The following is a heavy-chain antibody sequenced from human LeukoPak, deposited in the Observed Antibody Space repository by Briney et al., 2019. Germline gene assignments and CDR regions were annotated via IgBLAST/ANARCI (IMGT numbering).Heavy chain of an antibody. V-gene: IGHV1-2*02. Sequence: GASLKVSCKASGYTFTGYYMHWVREAPGQGLEWMGWINPNSGGTNYAQKFQGRVTMTRDTSISTAFMELSRLRSDDTAVYYCARDSNLEWLLSSAFDIWGQGTMVTVSS. CDR3: ARDSNLEWLLSSAFDI. D-gene: IGHD3-3*01. J-gene: IGHJ3*02. CDR2: INPNSGGT. CDR1: GYTFTGYY.